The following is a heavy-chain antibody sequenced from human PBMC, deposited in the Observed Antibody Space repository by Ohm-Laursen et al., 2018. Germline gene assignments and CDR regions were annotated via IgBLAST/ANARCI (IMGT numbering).Heavy chain of an antibody. Sequence: GASVKVSCKASGGTFSSYAISWVRQAPGQGLEWMGGIIPIFGIANYAQKFQGRVTITADKSTSTAYMELSSLRSEDTAVYYCARDKFHGSGSYSYYFDYWGQGTLVTVSS. J-gene: IGHJ4*02. CDR2: IIPIFGIA. CDR1: GGTFSSYA. V-gene: IGHV1-69*10. CDR3: ARDKFHGSGSYSYYFDY. D-gene: IGHD3-10*01.